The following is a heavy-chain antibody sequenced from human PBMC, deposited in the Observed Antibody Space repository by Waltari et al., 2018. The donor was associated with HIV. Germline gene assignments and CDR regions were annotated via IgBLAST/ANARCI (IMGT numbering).Heavy chain of an antibody. CDR1: GFTFSSYW. CDR3: ARDRYTGSSDFDY. J-gene: IGHJ4*02. D-gene: IGHD1-26*01. V-gene: IGHV3-74*01. CDR2: MNTGGSDT. Sequence: EVQLVESGGGLVQPGGSLRLSCAASGFTFSSYWMHWVRQAPGKGLVGVSRMNTGGSDTRYGDSVKGRFTISRDNAKNTLYLQMNSLRDEDTAMYYCARDRYTGSSDFDYWGQGTLVSVSS.